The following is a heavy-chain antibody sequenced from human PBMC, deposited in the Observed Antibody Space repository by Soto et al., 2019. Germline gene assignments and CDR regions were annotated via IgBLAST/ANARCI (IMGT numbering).Heavy chain of an antibody. Sequence: SLRLSCQASGFNLDNYGMHWVRQAPGKGLEWVAVITYDGSNKYYADSVKGRFTISRDNSKNTLSLHLNTLKPEDTAVYHCAKDRVGGTFYTPLGFWGQGTLVTVSS. J-gene: IGHJ4*02. CDR1: GFNLDNYG. CDR2: ITYDGSNK. CDR3: AKDRVGGTFYTPLGF. D-gene: IGHD1-7*01. V-gene: IGHV3-30*18.